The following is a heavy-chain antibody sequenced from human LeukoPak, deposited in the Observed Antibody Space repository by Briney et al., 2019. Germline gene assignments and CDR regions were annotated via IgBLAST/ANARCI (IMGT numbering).Heavy chain of an antibody. J-gene: IGHJ1*01. CDR1: GFTFSSYS. V-gene: IGHV3-21*01. Sequence: GGSLRLSCAASGFTFSSYSMNWVRQAPGKGLEWGSSISSSSSYIYYADSVKCRFTISRDNAKHSLYLQMNSLRGEETAVYYCATGGVHYYDRSPDHWGQGPLVPVSS. CDR3: ATGGVHYYDRSPDH. CDR2: ISSSSSYI. D-gene: IGHD3-22*01.